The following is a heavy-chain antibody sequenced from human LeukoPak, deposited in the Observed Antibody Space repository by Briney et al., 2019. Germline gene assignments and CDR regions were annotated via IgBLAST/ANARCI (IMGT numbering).Heavy chain of an antibody. CDR3: ARATAEWELLRAIGY. Sequence: PGGSLRLSCAASGFTFSDYYMSWIRQAPGKGLEWVSYISSSGSTIYYADSVKGRFTISRDNAKNSLYLQMNSLRAEDTAVYYCARATAEWELLRAIGYWGQGTLVTVSS. CDR1: GFTFSDYY. V-gene: IGHV3-11*01. CDR2: ISSSGSTI. D-gene: IGHD1-26*01. J-gene: IGHJ4*02.